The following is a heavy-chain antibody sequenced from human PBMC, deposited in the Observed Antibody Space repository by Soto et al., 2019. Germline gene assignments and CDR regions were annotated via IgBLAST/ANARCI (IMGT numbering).Heavy chain of an antibody. V-gene: IGHV3-30-3*01. CDR2: IAPDGSQI. D-gene: IGHD2-2*02. J-gene: IGHJ4*02. CDR3: ATDIHATWLLNS. CDR1: GFTFIGKT. Sequence: GGSLILSCAASGFTFIGKTMYWVRQAPGKGLEWVALIAPDGSQIYYADSVKGRFTISRDNSKNTLYLQMDSLRAEDTSLYLCATDIHATWLLNSWGQGTLVSVSS.